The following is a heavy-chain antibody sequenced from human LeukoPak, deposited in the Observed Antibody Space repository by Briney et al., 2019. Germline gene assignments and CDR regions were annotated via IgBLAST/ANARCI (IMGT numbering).Heavy chain of an antibody. Sequence: PSETLSRTCTVSGGSISSYYWSWVRQPPGKGLEWIGYIYYSGSTNYNPSLKSRVTISVDTSKNQFSLKLSSVTAADTAVYYCASCAGTSCYYYYYMDVWGKGTTVTVSS. CDR1: GGSISSYY. D-gene: IGHD2-2*01. V-gene: IGHV4-59*01. CDR2: IYYSGST. J-gene: IGHJ6*03. CDR3: ASCAGTSCYYYYYMDV.